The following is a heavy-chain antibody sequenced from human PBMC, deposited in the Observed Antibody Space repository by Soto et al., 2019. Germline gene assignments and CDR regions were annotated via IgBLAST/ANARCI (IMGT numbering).Heavy chain of an antibody. D-gene: IGHD4-17*01. Sequence: QVHLVQSGTEMRRPGASVKVSCNASGYSFTTYGINWVRQAPGQGLEWMGWISTYNGHTKYGQKFQGRVTLTTDTSTSTVHMELRRLTSDDTAVYYCARESDYGASVSDYWGQGTLVIISS. CDR2: ISTYNGHT. CDR1: GYSFTTYG. V-gene: IGHV1-18*01. CDR3: ARESDYGASVSDY. J-gene: IGHJ4*02.